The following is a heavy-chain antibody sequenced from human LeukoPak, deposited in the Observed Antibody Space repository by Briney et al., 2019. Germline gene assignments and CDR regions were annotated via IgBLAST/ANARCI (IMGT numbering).Heavy chain of an antibody. D-gene: IGHD2-2*01. Sequence: ASVKVSCKASGYTFTGYYMHWVRQAPGQGLEWMGIINPSGGSTSYAQKFQGRVTMTRDTSTSTVYMELSSLRSEDTAVYYCARDEGQGYCSSTSCYRSTFDYWGQGTLVTVSS. CDR1: GYTFTGYY. CDR2: INPSGGST. J-gene: IGHJ4*02. CDR3: ARDEGQGYCSSTSCYRSTFDY. V-gene: IGHV1-46*01.